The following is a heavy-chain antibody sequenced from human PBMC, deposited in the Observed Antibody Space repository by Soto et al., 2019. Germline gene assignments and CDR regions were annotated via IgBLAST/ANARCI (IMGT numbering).Heavy chain of an antibody. J-gene: IGHJ6*02. V-gene: IGHV4-61*01. CDR1: GDSVSSGLYY. Sequence: SETLSLTCTVSGDSVSSGLYYWGWVRQPPGKGLEWIGYIYYSGSTNYNPSLENRVTMSLATSKNQFSLRLRSVTAADTAVYYCASNIPQGYCSCGRCFPYGMDVWGQGTTVTVSS. CDR2: IYYSGST. D-gene: IGHD2-15*01. CDR3: ASNIPQGYCSCGRCFPYGMDV.